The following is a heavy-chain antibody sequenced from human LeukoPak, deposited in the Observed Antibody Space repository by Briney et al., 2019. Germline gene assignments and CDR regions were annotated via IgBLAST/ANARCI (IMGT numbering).Heavy chain of an antibody. CDR1: GFTFDDYA. CDR3: ARIGYSSSSFDY. J-gene: IGHJ4*02. D-gene: IGHD6-6*01. V-gene: IGHV3-9*01. Sequence: GGSLRLFCAASGFTFDDYAMHWVRQAPGKGLEWVSGISWNSGSIGHADSVKGRFTISRDNAKNSLYLQMNSLRAEDTAVYYCARIGYSSSSFDYWGQGTLVTVSS. CDR2: ISWNSGSI.